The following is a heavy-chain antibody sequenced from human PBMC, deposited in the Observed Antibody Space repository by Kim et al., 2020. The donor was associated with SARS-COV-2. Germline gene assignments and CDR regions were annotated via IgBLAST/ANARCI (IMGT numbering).Heavy chain of an antibody. Sequence: SETLSLTCAVYGGSFSGYYWSWIRQPPGKGLEWIGEINHSGSTNYNPSLKSRVTISVDTSKNQFSLKLSSVTAADTAVYYCARVDRGIVDYWGQGTLVTVSS. CDR3: ARVDRGIVDY. D-gene: IGHD3-16*01. CDR1: GGSFSGYY. V-gene: IGHV4-34*01. CDR2: INHSGST. J-gene: IGHJ4*02.